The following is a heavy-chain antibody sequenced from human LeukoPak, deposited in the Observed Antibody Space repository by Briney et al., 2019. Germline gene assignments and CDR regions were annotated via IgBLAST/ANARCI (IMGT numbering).Heavy chain of an antibody. J-gene: IGHJ6*02. CDR2: IYYSWST. CDR3: ARHGRIDYDFWSGYLTSDYYYYGMDV. Sequence: PSETLSLTCTVSGGSISSYYWSWIRQPPGKGLEWIGYIYYSWSTNYNPSLKSRVTISVDTSKNQFSLKLSSVTAADTAVYYCARHGRIDYDFWSGYLTSDYYYYGMDVWGQGTTVTVSS. CDR1: GGSISSYY. D-gene: IGHD3-3*01. V-gene: IGHV4-59*08.